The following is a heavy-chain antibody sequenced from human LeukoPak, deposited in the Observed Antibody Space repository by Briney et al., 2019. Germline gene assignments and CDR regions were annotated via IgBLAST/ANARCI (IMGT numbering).Heavy chain of an antibody. J-gene: IGHJ5*02. CDR3: ARVPTRFTIFGVVT. CDR2: VRQDGSET. V-gene: IGHV3-7*03. Sequence: GGSLRLSCVVSGFTLSDSWINWIRHAPGKGLEWVAGVRQDGSETLFLDSVKGRFSISRDNAKNSLYLQMNSLRAEDTALYYCARVPTRFTIFGVVTWGQGTLVTVSS. CDR1: GFTLSDSW. D-gene: IGHD3-3*01.